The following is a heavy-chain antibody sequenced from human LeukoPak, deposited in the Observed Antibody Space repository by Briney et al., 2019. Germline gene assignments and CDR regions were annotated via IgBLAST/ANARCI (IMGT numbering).Heavy chain of an antibody. J-gene: IGHJ6*03. D-gene: IGHD2-15*01. CDR2: IYYSGST. CDR1: GGSISSYY. Sequence: KTSETLSLTCTVSGGSISSYYWSWIRQPPGKGLEWIGYIYYSGSTNYNPSLKSRVTISVDTSKNQFSLKLSSVTAADTAVYYCARAQDKEDYYMDVWGKGTTVTVSS. V-gene: IGHV4-59*01. CDR3: ARAQDKEDYYMDV.